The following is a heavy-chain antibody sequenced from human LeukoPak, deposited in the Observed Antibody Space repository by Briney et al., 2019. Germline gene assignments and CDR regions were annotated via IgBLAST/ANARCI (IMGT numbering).Heavy chain of an antibody. V-gene: IGHV1-18*01. J-gene: IGHJ5*02. D-gene: IGHD3-22*01. CDR2: ISAYNGNT. CDR1: GYTFTSYG. CDR3: ARDWTYYYDSSGPGWFDP. Sequence: ASVKVSCKASGYTFTSYGISWVRQAPGQGLEWMGWISAYNGNTNYAQNFQGRVTMTTDTSTSTAYMELRSLRSDDTAVYYCARDWTYYYDSSGPGWFDPWGQGTLVTVSS.